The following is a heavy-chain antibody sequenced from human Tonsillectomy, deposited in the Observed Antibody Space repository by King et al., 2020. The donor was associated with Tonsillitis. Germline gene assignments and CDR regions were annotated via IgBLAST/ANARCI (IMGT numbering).Heavy chain of an antibody. D-gene: IGHD4-17*01. CDR2: IYYSGST. CDR3: ARDRDYGNFDY. Sequence: QLQESGPGLVKPSETLSLTCTVSGGSIRSNSYYWGWIRQPPGKGLELIGNIYYSGSTYYSPSLKSRVTISIDTSTNQVSLKLSSATAADTAVYYCARDRDYGNFDYWGQGTLVTVSS. CDR1: GGSIRSNSYY. V-gene: IGHV4-39*01. J-gene: IGHJ4*02.